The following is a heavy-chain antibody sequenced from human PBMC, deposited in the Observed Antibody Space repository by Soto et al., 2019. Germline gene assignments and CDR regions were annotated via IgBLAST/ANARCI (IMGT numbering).Heavy chain of an antibody. CDR1: GFTFSNAW. Sequence: GGSLRLSCAGSGFTFSNAWMNWVRQAPGKGLEWVGRIKSKTDGETRDYAAPVKGRFTISRDDSKNTVYLHVNSLKTEDTAVYCTTGTYYSDLRVFDYWGQGTLVTVSS. V-gene: IGHV3-15*07. CDR2: IKSKTDGETR. D-gene: IGHD3-22*01. J-gene: IGHJ4*02. CDR3: TGTYYSDLRVFDY.